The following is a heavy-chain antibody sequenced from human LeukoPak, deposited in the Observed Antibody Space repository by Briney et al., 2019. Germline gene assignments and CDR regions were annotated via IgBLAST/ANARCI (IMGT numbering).Heavy chain of an antibody. D-gene: IGHD1-26*01. J-gene: IGHJ4*02. Sequence: GESLKISCKGSGYSFTSYWIGWVRQMPGRGLEWMGMLYPDGSATTYHPSFEGRVTISADKSVTTAYLEWNSLKASDTALYYCVRQALQSGTYPAYWGPGTLVTVSS. V-gene: IGHV5-51*01. CDR2: LYPDGSAT. CDR1: GYSFTSYW. CDR3: VRQALQSGTYPAY.